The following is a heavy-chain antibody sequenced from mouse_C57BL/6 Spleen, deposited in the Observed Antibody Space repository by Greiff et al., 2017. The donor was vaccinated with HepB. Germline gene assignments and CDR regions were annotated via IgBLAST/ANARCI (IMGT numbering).Heavy chain of an antibody. J-gene: IGHJ3*01. Sequence: EVKLQESGEGLVKPGGSLKLSCAASGFTFSSYAMSWVRQTPEKRLEWVAYISSGGDYIYYADTVKGRFTISRDNARNTLYLQMSSLKSEDTAMYYCTRVTYYSNFAWFAYWGQGTLVTVSA. V-gene: IGHV5-9-1*02. CDR2: ISSGGDYI. CDR1: GFTFSSYA. CDR3: TRVTYYSNFAWFAY. D-gene: IGHD2-5*01.